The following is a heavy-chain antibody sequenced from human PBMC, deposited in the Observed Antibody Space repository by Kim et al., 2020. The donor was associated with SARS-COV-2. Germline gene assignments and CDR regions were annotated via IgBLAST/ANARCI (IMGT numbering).Heavy chain of an antibody. D-gene: IGHD6-19*01. CDR3: ARATYSSGWKDY. V-gene: IGHV1-46*01. J-gene: IGHJ4*02. Sequence: RYARKYQGRVTLTRNTSTSTVYMELNGLRSEDTAVYYCARATYSSGWKDYWGQGTLVTVSS.